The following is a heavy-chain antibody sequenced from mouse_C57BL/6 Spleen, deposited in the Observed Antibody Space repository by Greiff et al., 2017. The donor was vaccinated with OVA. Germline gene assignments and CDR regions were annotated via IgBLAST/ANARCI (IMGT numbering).Heavy chain of an antibody. CDR2: IDPSDSYT. D-gene: IGHD1-1*01. CDR1: GYTFTSYW. CDR3: ARRDYGSAWFGY. Sequence: VQLQQPGAELVMPGASVKLSCKASGYTFTSYWMHWVKQRPGQGLEWIGEIDPSDSYTNYNQKFKGKSTLTVDKSSSTAYMQLSSLTSEDSAVYYCARRDYGSAWFGYWGQGTLVTVSA. J-gene: IGHJ3*01. V-gene: IGHV1-69*01.